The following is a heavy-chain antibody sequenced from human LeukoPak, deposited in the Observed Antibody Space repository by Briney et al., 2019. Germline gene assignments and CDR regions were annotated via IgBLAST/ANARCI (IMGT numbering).Heavy chain of an antibody. J-gene: IGHJ4*02. D-gene: IGHD3-10*01. V-gene: IGHV1-24*01. Sequence: ASVKVSCKVSGYTLTELSMRWVRQAPGKGLEWMGGFDPEDGETIYAQKFQGRVTMTEDTSTDTAYMELSSLRSEDTAVYYCATEGSGTERVFGFDYWGQGTLVTVSS. CDR1: GYTLTELS. CDR2: FDPEDGET. CDR3: ATEGSGTERVFGFDY.